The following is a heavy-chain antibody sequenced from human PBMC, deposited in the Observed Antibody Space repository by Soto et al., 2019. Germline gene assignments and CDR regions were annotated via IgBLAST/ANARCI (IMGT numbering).Heavy chain of an antibody. Sequence: QVQLVESGGGVVQPGRSLRLSCAASGFTFSSYGMHWVRQAPGKGLEWVAVISYDGNNKYYADSVKGRFTISRDKSKNNLDLQKDSRRGGDTAVYYATGRLTPYYYYGMDVWGPGTTVTVSS. J-gene: IGHJ6*02. D-gene: IGHD6-25*01. CDR3: TGRLTPYYYYGMDV. CDR2: ISYDGNNK. CDR1: GFTFSSYG. V-gene: IGHV3-30*03.